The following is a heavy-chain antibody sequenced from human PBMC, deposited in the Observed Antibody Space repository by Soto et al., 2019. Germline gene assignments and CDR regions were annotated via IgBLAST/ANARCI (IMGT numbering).Heavy chain of an antibody. J-gene: IGHJ4*02. CDR3: ERVAGTVVSLPIDY. D-gene: IGHD1-1*01. CDR2: IIPIFGTA. Sequence: QVQLVQSGAEVKKPGSSVKVSCKASGGTFSSYAISWVRQAPGPGLEWMGGIIPIFGTAHYAQKIQGRVTITADESKITAYMDGNSLRYEDTAVYYCERVAGTVVSLPIDYWGQGTLVTVSS. V-gene: IGHV1-69*01. CDR1: GGTFSSYA.